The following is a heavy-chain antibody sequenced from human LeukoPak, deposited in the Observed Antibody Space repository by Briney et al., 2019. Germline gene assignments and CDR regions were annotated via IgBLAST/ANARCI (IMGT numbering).Heavy chain of an antibody. J-gene: IGHJ4*02. D-gene: IGHD2-15*01. V-gene: IGHV1-24*01. CDR3: ATAPWDCSGGSCDRYYFDY. CDR1: GYTLTELS. CDR2: FDPEDGET. Sequence: GASVKVSCKVSGYTLTELSMHWVRQAPGKGLEWMGGFDPEDGETIYAQKFQGRVTMTEDTSTDTAYMELSSLRSEDTAVYYCATAPWDCSGGSCDRYYFDYWGQGTLVTVSS.